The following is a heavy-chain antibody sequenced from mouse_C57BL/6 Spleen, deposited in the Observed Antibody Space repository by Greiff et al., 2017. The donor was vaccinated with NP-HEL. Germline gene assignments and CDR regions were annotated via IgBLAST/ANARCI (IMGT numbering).Heavy chain of an antibody. J-gene: IGHJ2*01. V-gene: IGHV1-82*01. CDR2: IYPGDGDT. D-gene: IGHD1-1*01. CDR3: AREGSTVVASFDY. Sequence: VQLQQSGPELVKPGASVKISCKASGYAFSSSWMNWVKQRPGKGLEWIGRIYPGDGDTNYNGKFKGKATLTADKSSSTAYMQLSSLTSEDSAVYCCAREGSTVVASFDYWGQGTTLTVSS. CDR1: GYAFSSSW.